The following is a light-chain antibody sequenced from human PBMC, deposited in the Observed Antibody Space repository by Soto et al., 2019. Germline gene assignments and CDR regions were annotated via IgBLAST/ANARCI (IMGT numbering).Light chain of an antibody. Sequence: DIQMTQSPSTLSASVGDRVTIACRASQSISSWLAWYQQKPGKAPKLLIYDASSVESGVPSRFSGSGSGTEFTLTISSLQPDDFATYCCQQYNSYRTFGQGTKVDIK. J-gene: IGKJ1*01. CDR3: QQYNSYRT. V-gene: IGKV1-5*01. CDR1: QSISSW. CDR2: DAS.